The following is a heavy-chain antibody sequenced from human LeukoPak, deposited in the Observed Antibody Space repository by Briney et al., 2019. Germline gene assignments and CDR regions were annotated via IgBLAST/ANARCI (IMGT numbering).Heavy chain of an antibody. Sequence: ASLKVSCKASGYTFTGYYMHWVRHAPGQGLEWMGWINPNSGGTNYAQKFQGRVTMTRDTSISTAYMELSRLRSDDTAVYYCARVPSDDDFWSGYLPYFDYWGQGNLVTVSS. CDR2: INPNSGGT. CDR3: ARVPSDDDFWSGYLPYFDY. CDR1: GYTFTGYY. V-gene: IGHV1-2*02. D-gene: IGHD3-3*01. J-gene: IGHJ4*02.